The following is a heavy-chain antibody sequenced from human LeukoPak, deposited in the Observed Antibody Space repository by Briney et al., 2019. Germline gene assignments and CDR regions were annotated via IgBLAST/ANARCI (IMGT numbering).Heavy chain of an antibody. D-gene: IGHD1-26*01. CDR3: ARSQWGYAFDI. CDR2: VYYTGGT. CDR1: GGSINNYY. V-gene: IGHV4-59*01. J-gene: IGHJ3*02. Sequence: PSETLSLTCTVPGGSINNYYWTWIRQPPGKRLEWIGYVYYTGGTHYNPSLRSRVTMSLDTSKNQFSLRLSSMTAADTAFYYCARSQWGYAFDIWDQGTMVTVSS.